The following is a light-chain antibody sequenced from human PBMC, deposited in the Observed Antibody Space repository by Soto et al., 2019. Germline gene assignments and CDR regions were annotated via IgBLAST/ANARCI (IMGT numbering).Light chain of an antibody. CDR2: GAS. J-gene: IGKJ5*01. V-gene: IGKV3-20*01. CDR3: RQYDSSPIT. CDR1: QTVSSSY. Sequence: EIVLTQSPGTLSLYPGERATLSCRASQTVSSSYLAWYQQKPGQAPSLLIYGASSRATGIPDRFSGSGSGTHFTLTISRLEPEDFAVYYCRQYDSSPITFGQGTRLEIK.